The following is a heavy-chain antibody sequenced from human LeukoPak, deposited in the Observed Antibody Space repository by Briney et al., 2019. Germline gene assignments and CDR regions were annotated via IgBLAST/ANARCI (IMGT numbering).Heavy chain of an antibody. CDR1: GFTFSSYS. Sequence: NPGGSLRLSCAASGFTFSSYSMNWVRQAPGKGLEWVSSISSSSSYIYYADSVKGRFTISRDNAKNSLYLQMSSLRAEDTAVYYCARVITGTTDYWGQGTLVTVSS. D-gene: IGHD1-7*01. V-gene: IGHV3-21*01. CDR2: ISSSSSYI. J-gene: IGHJ4*02. CDR3: ARVITGTTDY.